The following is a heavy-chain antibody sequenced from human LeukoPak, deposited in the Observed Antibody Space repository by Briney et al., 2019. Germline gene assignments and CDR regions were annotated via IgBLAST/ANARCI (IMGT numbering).Heavy chain of an antibody. J-gene: IGHJ5*02. D-gene: IGHD2-2*01. CDR3: ASRSTPGYCSSTSCYRSWFDP. CDR1: GGTFISYT. CDR2: IIPILGIA. Sequence: SVKVSCKASGGTFISYTISWVRQAPGQGLEWMGRIIPILGIANYAQKFQGRVTITADKSTSTAYMELSSLRSEDTAVYYCASRSTPGYCSSTSCYRSWFDPWGQGTLVTVSS. V-gene: IGHV1-69*02.